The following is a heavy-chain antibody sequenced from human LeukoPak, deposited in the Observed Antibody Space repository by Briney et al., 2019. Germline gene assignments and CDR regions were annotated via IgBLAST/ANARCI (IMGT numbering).Heavy chain of an antibody. Sequence: GGSLRLSCAASGFTFHDHGMSWVRQVPGKGLEWVSYIDWNGGSTGYADSVKGRFTISRDNAKNSLYLQMNSLRAEDTALYYCARDPNSHDYWGQGTLVTVSS. CDR3: ARDPNSHDY. J-gene: IGHJ4*02. CDR2: IDWNGGST. CDR1: GFTFHDHG. D-gene: IGHD2-21*01. V-gene: IGHV3-20*04.